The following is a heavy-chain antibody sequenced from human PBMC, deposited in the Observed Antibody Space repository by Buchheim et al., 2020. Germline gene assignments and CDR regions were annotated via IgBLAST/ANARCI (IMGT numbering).Heavy chain of an antibody. CDR3: AKDHSSGYYFDY. Sequence: QVQLVEAGGGVVQPGRSLRLSCIASGFSFENYAMHWVRQAPGKGLEWVTVISFDSTKIYYADSVKGRFTIFRENSKNTLYLQMNSLRAEDTAVYYCAKDHSSGYYFDYWGQGTL. CDR1: GFSFENYA. J-gene: IGHJ4*02. V-gene: IGHV3-30*04. D-gene: IGHD3-22*01. CDR2: ISFDSTKI.